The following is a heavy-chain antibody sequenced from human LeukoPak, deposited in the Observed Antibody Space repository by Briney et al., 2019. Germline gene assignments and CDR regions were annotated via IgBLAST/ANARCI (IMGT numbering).Heavy chain of an antibody. J-gene: IGHJ4*02. Sequence: GGSLRLSCAASGFTFSTYAMSWVRQAPGKGLEWVATMTGSGGSTFYGDSVKGRFTIARDNSNNMLYLQMNSLRAEDTAVYYCAKDLGLLWFGTFDYWGRGILVAVSS. V-gene: IGHV3-23*01. D-gene: IGHD3-10*01. CDR1: GFTFSTYA. CDR3: AKDLGLLWFGTFDY. CDR2: MTGSGGST.